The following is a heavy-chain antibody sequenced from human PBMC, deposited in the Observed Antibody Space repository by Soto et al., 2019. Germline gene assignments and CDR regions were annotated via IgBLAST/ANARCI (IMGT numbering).Heavy chain of an antibody. Sequence: PSETLSLTVTVSGGAVSSGTYYWSWIRQPPGKGLEWIGHIYFTGSTNYNPSLKSRVTMSLDTSRNQFSLKLSSVTAADTAVYYCTRGPPRVQWFDPWGLGTLVTVSS. CDR1: GGAVSSGTYY. CDR2: IYFTGST. V-gene: IGHV4-61*01. J-gene: IGHJ5*02. CDR3: TRGPPRVQWFDP.